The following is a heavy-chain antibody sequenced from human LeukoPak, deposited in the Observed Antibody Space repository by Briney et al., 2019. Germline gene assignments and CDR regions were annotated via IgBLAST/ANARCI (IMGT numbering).Heavy chain of an antibody. J-gene: IGHJ4*02. CDR3: AKEVTMVRGVIDY. Sequence: PGGSLRFSCAASRFTFSNYAMSWVRQAPGKGLEWVSSISDSGGSAYYADSVKGRFTISRDNSKNTLYLQMNSLRAEDTAVYYCAKEVTMVRGVIDYWGQGTLVTVSS. CDR1: RFTFSNYA. D-gene: IGHD3-10*01. V-gene: IGHV3-23*01. CDR2: ISDSGGSA.